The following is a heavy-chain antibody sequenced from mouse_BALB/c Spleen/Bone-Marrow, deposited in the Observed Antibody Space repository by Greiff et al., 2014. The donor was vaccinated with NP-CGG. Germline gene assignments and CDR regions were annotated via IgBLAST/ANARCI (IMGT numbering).Heavy chain of an antibody. D-gene: IGHD1-2*01. CDR1: GFSFTSYG. V-gene: IGHV2-9*02. Sequence: VMLVESGPGLVAPSQSLSISCTVSGFSFTSYGVHWVRQPPGKGLEWLGVIWADGSTNYNSALMSRLSISKDNSKSQVFLKMNSLQTDDAAMYYCARITTATGAMDDWGQGTSVTVSS. J-gene: IGHJ4*01. CDR3: ARITTATGAMDD. CDR2: IWADGST.